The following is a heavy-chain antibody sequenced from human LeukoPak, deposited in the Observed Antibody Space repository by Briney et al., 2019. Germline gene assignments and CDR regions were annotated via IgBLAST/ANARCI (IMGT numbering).Heavy chain of an antibody. Sequence: PGGSLRLSCAASGFTFSNYPMHWVRQAPGKGLESVPAVSSNGASTYYENSVKDRFIVSRDNSKNTLYLQLGSLRAEDTAVYYCAREISRGFDIWGQGTMVTVSS. D-gene: IGHD2/OR15-2a*01. J-gene: IGHJ3*02. V-gene: IGHV3-64*01. CDR1: GFTFSNYP. CDR3: AREISRGFDI. CDR2: VSSNGAST.